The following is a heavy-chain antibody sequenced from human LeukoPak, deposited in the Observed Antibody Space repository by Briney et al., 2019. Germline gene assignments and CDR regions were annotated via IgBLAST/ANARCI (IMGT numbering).Heavy chain of an antibody. CDR1: GGSISSYY. CDR2: IYYSGNT. V-gene: IGHV4-59*01. D-gene: IGHD6-13*01. Sequence: SETLSLTCTVSGGSISSYYWSWIRQPPGKGLEWIGYIYYSGNTNYNPALKSRVTMSVDTSKNQFSLKLSSVTAADTAVYYCARGFITAAYDAFDIWGQGTMVTVSS. CDR3: ARGFITAAYDAFDI. J-gene: IGHJ3*02.